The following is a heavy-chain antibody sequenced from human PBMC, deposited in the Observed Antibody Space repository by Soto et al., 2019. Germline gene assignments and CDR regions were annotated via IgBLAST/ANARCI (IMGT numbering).Heavy chain of an antibody. CDR1: GGSISSSGYY. V-gene: IGHV4-39*07. CDR3: ARAPPYSDYGMDV. CDR2: IYYSGST. D-gene: IGHD1-26*01. J-gene: IGHJ6*02. Sequence: SETLSLTCTVSGGSISSSGYYWGWLRQPPGKGLEWIGSIYYSGSTNYNPSLKSRVTMSVDTSKNQFSLKLSSVTAADTAVYYWARAPPYSDYGMDVWGQGTTVTVSS.